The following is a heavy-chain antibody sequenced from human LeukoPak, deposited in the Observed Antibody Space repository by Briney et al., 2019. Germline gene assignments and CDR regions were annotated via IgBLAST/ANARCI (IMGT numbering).Heavy chain of an antibody. CDR1: GFTFSNYD. CDR3: AKGVDV. CDR2: FSSIGSHG. Sequence: GGSLRLSCAASGFTFSNYDMNWVRQAPGQGLEWVSLFSSIGSHGYYADSVKGRFTISRDNAKNSLFLQMNSLRAEDTAVYYCAKGVDVWGKGTTVTVSS. V-gene: IGHV3-21*01. J-gene: IGHJ6*04.